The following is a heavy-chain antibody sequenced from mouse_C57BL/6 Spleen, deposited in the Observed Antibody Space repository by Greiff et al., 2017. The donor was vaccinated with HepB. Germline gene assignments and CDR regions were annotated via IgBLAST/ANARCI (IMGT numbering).Heavy chain of an antibody. CDR3: ARVDGYYPYWYFDV. CDR2: ISSGSSTI. Sequence: DVMLVESGGGLVKPGGSLKLSCAASGFTFSDYGMHWVRQAPEKGLEWVAYISSGSSTIYYADTVKGRFTISRDNAKNTLFLQMTSLRSEDTAMYYCARVDGYYPYWYFDVWGTGTTVTVSS. D-gene: IGHD2-3*01. CDR1: GFTFSDYG. V-gene: IGHV5-17*01. J-gene: IGHJ1*03.